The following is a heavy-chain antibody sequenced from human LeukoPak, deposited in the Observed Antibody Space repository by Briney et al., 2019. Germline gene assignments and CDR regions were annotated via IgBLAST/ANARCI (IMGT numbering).Heavy chain of an antibody. CDR2: INHSGST. CDR3: AREVWREFNWFDP. Sequence: KPSETLSPTCAVYGGSFSGYYWSWIRQPPGKGLEWIGEINHSGSTNYNPSLKSRVTISVDTSKNQFSLKLSSVTAADTAVYYCAREVWREFNWFDPWGQGTLVTVSS. CDR1: GGSFSGYY. D-gene: IGHD3-10*01. J-gene: IGHJ5*02. V-gene: IGHV4-34*01.